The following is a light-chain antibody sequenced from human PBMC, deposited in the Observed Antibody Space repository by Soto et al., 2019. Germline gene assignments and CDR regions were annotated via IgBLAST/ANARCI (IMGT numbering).Light chain of an antibody. V-gene: IGKV3-15*01. CDR1: QSVSSN. J-gene: IGKJ4*01. Sequence: EIVMTQSPATLSVSPGERATLSCRASQSVSSNLAWYQQKPGQAPRLLIYGASTRATGIPARFSGSGSGTEFSLTISSLQSEDFAVYYCQQRGNWPLTFGGGTKVDI. CDR2: GAS. CDR3: QQRGNWPLT.